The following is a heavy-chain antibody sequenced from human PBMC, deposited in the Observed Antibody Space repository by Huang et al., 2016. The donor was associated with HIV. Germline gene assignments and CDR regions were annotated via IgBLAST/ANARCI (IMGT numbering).Heavy chain of an antibody. J-gene: IGHJ3*02. CDR3: ARHMDCSSSSCLAGGHERGPFDM. D-gene: IGHD2-2*01. Sequence: QLQLQESGPGLVKPSETLSLTCSVSGGSISSSSYYWGWIRQPPGKGLEWIGSIDYSGSTFYNPSLNSRVTISVDTSKNHFSLRLSSVTAADTSVYYCARHMDCSSSSCLAGGHERGPFDMWGQGTMVTVSS. CDR1: GGSISSSSYY. CDR2: IDYSGST. V-gene: IGHV4-39*01.